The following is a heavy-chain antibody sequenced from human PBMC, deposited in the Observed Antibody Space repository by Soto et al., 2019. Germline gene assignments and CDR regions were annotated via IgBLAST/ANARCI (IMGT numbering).Heavy chain of an antibody. Sequence: ASVKVSCKASGFTFTNYYIHWVRQAPGQGLEWMGIINLSGGTTSYTQKFQGRVTLTRDTSTSTVYMELSSLRSEDTAIYYCARQIYYDSVNYYYFDYWGQGTLVTVSS. CDR2: INLSGGTT. D-gene: IGHD3-10*01. J-gene: IGHJ4*02. CDR3: ARQIYYDSVNYYYFDY. CDR1: GFTFTNYY. V-gene: IGHV1-46*03.